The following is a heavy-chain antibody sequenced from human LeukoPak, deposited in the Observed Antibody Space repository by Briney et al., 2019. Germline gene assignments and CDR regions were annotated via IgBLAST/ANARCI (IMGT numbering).Heavy chain of an antibody. J-gene: IGHJ5*02. Sequence: PSETLSLTCTVSGGSISSGSYYWSWIRQPAGKGLEWIGRIYTSGSTNYNPSLKSRVTISVDTSKNQFSLKLSSVTAADTAVYYCARAGLGQWLVNNWFDPWGQGTLVTVSS. V-gene: IGHV4-61*02. CDR2: IYTSGST. D-gene: IGHD6-19*01. CDR3: ARAGLGQWLVNNWFDP. CDR1: GGSISSGSYY.